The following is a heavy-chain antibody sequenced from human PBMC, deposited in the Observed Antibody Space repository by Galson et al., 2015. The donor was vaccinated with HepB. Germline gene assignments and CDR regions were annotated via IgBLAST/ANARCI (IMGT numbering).Heavy chain of an antibody. D-gene: IGHD3-22*01. V-gene: IGHV4-61*01. CDR3: AREASFYYDSSAYSAFDF. Sequence: SETLSLTCTVSDVSGSSGSYYWSWIRQHPGKGLEWIGHVDHSGNTYYNPSLKSRVIISADTSKSRFSLNLSSVTAADTAVYYCAREASFYYDSSAYSAFDFWGQGTLVTVSS. J-gene: IGHJ4*02. CDR1: DVSGSSGSYY. CDR2: VDHSGNT.